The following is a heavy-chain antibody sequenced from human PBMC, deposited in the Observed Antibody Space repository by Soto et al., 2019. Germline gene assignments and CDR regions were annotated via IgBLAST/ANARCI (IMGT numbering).Heavy chain of an antibody. D-gene: IGHD3-10*01. Sequence: GGSLRLSCAASGFTFSSYAMSWVRQAPGKGLEWVSAISGSGGSTYYADSVKGRFTISRDNSKNTLYLQMNSLRAEDTAVYYCYGSGNLGYYYGMDVWGQGTPVTVSS. CDR2: ISGSGGST. CDR3: YGSGNLGYYYGMDV. CDR1: GFTFSSYA. J-gene: IGHJ6*02. V-gene: IGHV3-23*01.